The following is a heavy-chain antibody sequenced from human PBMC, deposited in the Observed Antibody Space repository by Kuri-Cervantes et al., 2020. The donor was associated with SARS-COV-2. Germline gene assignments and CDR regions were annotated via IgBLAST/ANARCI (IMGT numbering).Heavy chain of an antibody. CDR3: AAPGSYSYY. Sequence: SLKISCAASGFTFDDYAMHWVRQAPGKGLEWVSGISWNSGSIGYADSVKGRFTISRDNAKNSLYLQMNSLRAEDTALYYCAAPGSYSYYWGQGTLVTVSS. D-gene: IGHD3-10*01. V-gene: IGHV3-9*01. CDR1: GFTFDDYA. J-gene: IGHJ4*02. CDR2: ISWNSGSI.